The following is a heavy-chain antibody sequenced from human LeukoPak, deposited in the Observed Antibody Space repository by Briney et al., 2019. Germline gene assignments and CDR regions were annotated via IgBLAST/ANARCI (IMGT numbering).Heavy chain of an antibody. CDR1: GFTFNTYG. V-gene: IGHV3-23*01. CDR2: INGSGGAT. J-gene: IGHJ4*02. Sequence: PGGSLRLSCAASGFTFNTYGMSWVRQAPGKGLEWVSGINGSGGATYYADSVKGRFTISRDDPHNTLYLQMNSLRAEDTAVYFCARGGVDYYGSGTYYLMYYFDYWGQGALVTVSS. D-gene: IGHD3-10*01. CDR3: ARGGVDYYGSGTYYLMYYFDY.